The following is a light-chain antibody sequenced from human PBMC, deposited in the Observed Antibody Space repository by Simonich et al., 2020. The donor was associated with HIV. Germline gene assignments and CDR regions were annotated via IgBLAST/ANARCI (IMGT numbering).Light chain of an antibody. V-gene: IGKV1-39*01. CDR2: AAS. Sequence: DIQMTQSPSSLSASVGDRVTITCRASQDISGYLNWYQQKPGKAPKLLIYAASSLQSGVPSRFSGSGSGTDFTLTISSLQPEDFATYYCQQSYSTTFGGGTKVEIK. CDR3: QQSYSTT. J-gene: IGKJ4*01. CDR1: QDISGY.